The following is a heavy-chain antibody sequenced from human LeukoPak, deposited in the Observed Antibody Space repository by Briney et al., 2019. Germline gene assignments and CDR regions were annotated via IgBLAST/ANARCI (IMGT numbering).Heavy chain of an antibody. J-gene: IGHJ4*02. D-gene: IGHD1-26*01. V-gene: IGHV3-74*01. Sequence: GGSLRLSCAASGFTFSSYWMHWVRQAPGKGLVWVSRINSDGSSTSYADSVKGRFTASRDNAKNTLYLQMNSLRAEDTAVYYCARATGSYYSLGYWGQGTLVTVSS. CDR2: INSDGSST. CDR1: GFTFSSYW. CDR3: ARATGSYYSLGY.